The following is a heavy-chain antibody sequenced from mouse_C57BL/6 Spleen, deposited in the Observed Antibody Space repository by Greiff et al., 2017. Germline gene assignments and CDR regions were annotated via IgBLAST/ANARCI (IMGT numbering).Heavy chain of an antibody. CDR2: ISSGSSTI. J-gene: IGHJ1*03. D-gene: IGHD4-1*01. Sequence: EVQVVESGGGLVKPGGSLRLSCAASGFAFSDYGMNWVRQAPEKGLEWVAYISSGSSTIYYAAPVKGRFTISRDNAKNTLFLQMTSLRSEDTAMYYCARPELDWYFDVGGTGTTVTVSS. CDR1: GFAFSDYG. CDR3: ARPELDWYFDV. V-gene: IGHV5-17*01.